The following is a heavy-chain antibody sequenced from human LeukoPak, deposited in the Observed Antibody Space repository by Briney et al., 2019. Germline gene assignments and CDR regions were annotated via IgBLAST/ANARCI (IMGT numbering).Heavy chain of an antibody. CDR2: ISGSGGST. CDR3: AKDSVNYDILTGYQNWYFDL. D-gene: IGHD3-9*01. Sequence: GGSLGLSCAASGFTFSSYAMSWVRQAPGKGLEWVSAISGSGGSTYYADSVKGRFTISRDNSKNTLYLQMNSLRAEDTAVYYCAKDSVNYDILTGYQNWYFDLWGRGTLVTVSS. V-gene: IGHV3-23*01. J-gene: IGHJ2*01. CDR1: GFTFSSYA.